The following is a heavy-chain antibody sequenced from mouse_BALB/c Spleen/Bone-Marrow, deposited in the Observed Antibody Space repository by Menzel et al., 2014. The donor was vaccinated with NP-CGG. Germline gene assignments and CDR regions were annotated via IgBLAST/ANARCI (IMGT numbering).Heavy chain of an antibody. V-gene: IGHV3-6*02. J-gene: IGHJ2*01. CDR3: ARGGNIDY. CDR1: GYSITSGYY. D-gene: IGHD2-1*01. CDR2: ISYDGSN. Sequence: VQLKESGPGLVKPSQSLSLTCSVTGYSITSGYYWNWIRQFPGNKLRWMGYISYDGSNNYNPSLKNRISITRDTSKNQFFLKLNSVTTEDTATYYCARGGNIDYWGQGTTLTVSS.